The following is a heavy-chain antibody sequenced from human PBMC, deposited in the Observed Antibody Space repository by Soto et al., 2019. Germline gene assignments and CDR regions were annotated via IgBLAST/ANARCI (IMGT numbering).Heavy chain of an antibody. J-gene: IGHJ6*03. Sequence: QVQLQESGPGLVKPSETLSLTCTASGGSISSYYWSWIRQPPGKGLEWIGYIYYSGSTNYNPSLKSRVTISVDTSKNQFSLKLSSVTAADTAVYYCARVYDFWSGYYIYYYMDVWGKGTTVTVSS. CDR1: GGSISSYY. CDR2: IYYSGST. V-gene: IGHV4-59*08. CDR3: ARVYDFWSGYYIYYYMDV. D-gene: IGHD3-3*01.